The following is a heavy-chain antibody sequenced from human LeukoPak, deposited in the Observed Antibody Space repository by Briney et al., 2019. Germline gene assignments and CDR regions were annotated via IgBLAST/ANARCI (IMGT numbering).Heavy chain of an antibody. CDR3: ARGGVGATNLNFDY. Sequence: GGSLRLSCAASGFTFSSYSMNWVRQAPGKGLEWVSSISSSSSYIYYADSVKGRFAISRDNAKNSLYLQMNSLRAEDTAVYYCARGGVGATNLNFDYWGQGTLVTVSS. J-gene: IGHJ4*02. V-gene: IGHV3-21*01. CDR1: GFTFSSYS. CDR2: ISSSSSYI. D-gene: IGHD1-26*01.